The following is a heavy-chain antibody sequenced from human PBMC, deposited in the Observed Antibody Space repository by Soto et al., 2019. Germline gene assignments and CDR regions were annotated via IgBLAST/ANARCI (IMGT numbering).Heavy chain of an antibody. CDR3: ARRGVSSYYSNY. V-gene: IGHV1-46*01. CDR1: GFTFSRYY. Sequence: ASVKVSCKASGFTFSRYYMHWIRQAPGQGLEWMGIINPSGASTNYAQKFQGRVTISVDTSKNQFSLKLSSVTAADTAVYYCARRGVSSYYSNYWGLGTLVTVSS. CDR2: INPSGAST. D-gene: IGHD2-15*01. J-gene: IGHJ4*02.